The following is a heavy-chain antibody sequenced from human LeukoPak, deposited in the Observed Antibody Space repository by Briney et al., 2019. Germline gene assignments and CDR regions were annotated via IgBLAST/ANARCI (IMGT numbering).Heavy chain of an antibody. J-gene: IGHJ4*02. D-gene: IGHD6-13*01. CDR3: AKIPHSWARSSWYYFDY. V-gene: IGHV3-30*02. Sequence: PGGSLRLSCAASGFTFSSYGMHWVRQAPGKGLEWVAVIWYDGSNKYYADSVKGRFTISRDNSKNTLYLQMNSLRAEDTAVYYCAKIPHSWARSSWYYFDYWGQGTLVTVSS. CDR2: IWYDGSNK. CDR1: GFTFSSYG.